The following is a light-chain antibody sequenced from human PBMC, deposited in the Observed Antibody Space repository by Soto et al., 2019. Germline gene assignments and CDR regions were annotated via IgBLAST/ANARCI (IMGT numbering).Light chain of an antibody. Sequence: EIVLTQSPANLSLSPGERATLSCRASQGVSSYLAWYQQKPGQAPRLLISGASTRAAGISDRFRGSGSGTEFTLTISSLRSEDSATYYCQQSYSTPRTFGQGTKVDIK. V-gene: IGKV3-15*01. CDR2: GAS. CDR3: QQSYSTPRT. CDR1: QGVSSY. J-gene: IGKJ1*01.